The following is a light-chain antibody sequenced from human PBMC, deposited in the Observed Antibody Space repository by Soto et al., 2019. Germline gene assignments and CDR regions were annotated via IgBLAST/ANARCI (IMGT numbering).Light chain of an antibody. J-gene: IGKJ5*01. CDR2: AAY. V-gene: IGKV1-12*01. Sequence: SERTQSPSTLCAFVGDRVTITCRASQAISTWLAWYQQKPGKAPKLLIYAAYDLPSGVPSRFSGSGSGTHFTLTISNLQAEDFATYYCQQAYIFPVTFGQGTRLEIK. CDR3: QQAYIFPVT. CDR1: QAISTW.